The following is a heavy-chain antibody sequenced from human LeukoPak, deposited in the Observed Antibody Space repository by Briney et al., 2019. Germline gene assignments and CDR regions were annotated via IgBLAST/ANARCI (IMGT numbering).Heavy chain of an antibody. J-gene: IGHJ4*02. CDR3: ARGYCSGGSCYHDY. V-gene: IGHV1-46*01. Sequence: GASVKVSCKASGYTFISYYMHWVPQAPGQGLEWMGIINPSGGSTSYAQKFQGSVTMTRNTSTSTVYMELSSLRSEDTAVYYCARGYCSGGSCYHDYWGQGTLVTVSS. CDR1: GYTFISYY. CDR2: INPSGGST. D-gene: IGHD2-15*01.